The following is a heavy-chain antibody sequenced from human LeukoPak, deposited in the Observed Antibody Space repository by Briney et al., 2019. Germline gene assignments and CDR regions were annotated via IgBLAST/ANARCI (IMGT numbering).Heavy chain of an antibody. CDR1: GGSFSGYY. V-gene: IGHV4-34*01. Sequence: SETLSLTCAVYGGSFSGYYWSWIRQPPGKGLEWIGEINHSGSTNYNPSLKSRVTISVDTSKNQFSLKLSSVTAADTAVYYCARKGRNSSSSPFDYWGQGTLVTVSS. CDR3: ARKGRNSSSSPFDY. J-gene: IGHJ4*02. CDR2: INHSGST. D-gene: IGHD6-6*01.